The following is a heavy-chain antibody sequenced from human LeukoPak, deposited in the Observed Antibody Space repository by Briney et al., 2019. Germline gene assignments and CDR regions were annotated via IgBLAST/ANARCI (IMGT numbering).Heavy chain of an antibody. CDR1: GGSISSSSYY. CDR3: ASQYSSGWPFDY. V-gene: IGHV4-39*07. CDR2: IYYSGST. Sequence: SETLSLTCTVSGGSISSSSYYWGWIRQPPGKGLEWIGSIYYSGSTNYNPSLKSRVTISVDTSKNQFSLKLSSVTAADTAVYYCASQYSSGWPFDYWGQGTLVTVSS. J-gene: IGHJ4*02. D-gene: IGHD6-19*01.